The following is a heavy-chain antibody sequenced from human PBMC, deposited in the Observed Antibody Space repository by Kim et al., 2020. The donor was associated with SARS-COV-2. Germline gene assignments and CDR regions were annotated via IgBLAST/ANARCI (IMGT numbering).Heavy chain of an antibody. D-gene: IGHD3-22*01. J-gene: IGHJ3*02. CDR1: GGSISSYY. CDR2: IYYSGST. CDR3: ARDYYYDSSGYSPLRAFDI. Sequence: SETLSLTCTVSGGSISSYYWSWIRQPPGKGLEWIGYIYYSGSTNYNPSLKSRVTISVDTSKNQFSLKLSSVTAADTAVYYCARDYYYDSSGYSPLRAFDIWGQGTMVTVSS. V-gene: IGHV4-59*13.